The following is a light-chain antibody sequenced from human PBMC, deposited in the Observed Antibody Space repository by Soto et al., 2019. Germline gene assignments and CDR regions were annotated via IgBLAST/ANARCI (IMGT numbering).Light chain of an antibody. J-gene: IGLJ1*01. CDR3: AAWDDSLSGNV. CDR2: RNN. Sequence: QSVLTQPPSASGTPGQRVTISCSGSSSNIGSNYVYWYQQLPGTAPKLLIYRNNQRPSGVPDRVSGSKSGTSASLAMSGLRSEEEADYYCAAWDDSLSGNVFGTGIKLTVL. V-gene: IGLV1-47*01. CDR1: SSNIGSNY.